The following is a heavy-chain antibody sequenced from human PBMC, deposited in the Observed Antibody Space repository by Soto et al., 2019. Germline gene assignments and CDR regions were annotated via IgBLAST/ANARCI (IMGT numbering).Heavy chain of an antibody. Sequence: ASVKVSCKASGYTFTSYAMHWVRQAPGQRLEWMGWMNPNSGNTGYAQKFQGRVTMTRDTSITTAYMELRSLRSDDTAVYYCAREALLWFGKAEDYYYYGMDVWGQGTTVTVSS. J-gene: IGHJ6*02. CDR1: GYTFTSYA. CDR2: MNPNSGNT. D-gene: IGHD3-10*01. V-gene: IGHV1-8*02. CDR3: AREALLWFGKAEDYYYYGMDV.